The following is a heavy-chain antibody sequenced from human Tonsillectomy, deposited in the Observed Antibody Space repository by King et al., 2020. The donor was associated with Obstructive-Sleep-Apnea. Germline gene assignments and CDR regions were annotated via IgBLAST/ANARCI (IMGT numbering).Heavy chain of an antibody. CDR3: TTERAAGTYWFDP. Sequence: LQLQESGPGLVKPSETLSLTCTVSGGSITTSTYSWGWIRQPPGKGLEWIGSLYSSGRTYYNPSLKSQVTISGDTSKNQFSLKLSSVTAADTAVYYWTTERAAGTYWFDPWGQGTLVTVSS. V-gene: IGHV4-39*07. CDR2: LYSSGRT. J-gene: IGHJ5*02. D-gene: IGHD6-13*01. CDR1: GGSITTSTYS.